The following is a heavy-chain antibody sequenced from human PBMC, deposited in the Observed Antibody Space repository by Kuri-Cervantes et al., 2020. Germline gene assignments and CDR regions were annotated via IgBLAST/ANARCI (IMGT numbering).Heavy chain of an antibody. Sequence: EGSLRLSCAASGFTFSSYGMHWVRQAPGKGLEWVAVISYDGSNKYYADSVKGRFTISRDNSKNTLYLQMNSLRAEDTAVYYCAKDLTGVLPMWGQGTLVTVSS. CDR2: ISYDGSNK. CDR3: AKDLTGVLPM. J-gene: IGHJ4*02. D-gene: IGHD3-9*01. CDR1: GFTFSSYG. V-gene: IGHV3-30*18.